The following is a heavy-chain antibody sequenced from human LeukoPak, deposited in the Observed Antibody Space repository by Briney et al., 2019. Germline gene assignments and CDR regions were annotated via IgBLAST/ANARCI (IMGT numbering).Heavy chain of an antibody. D-gene: IGHD2-21*01. CDR1: GFTFNRRG. CDR2: IRYDGGET. V-gene: IGHV3-30*02. CDR3: AKDGDDCIDY. J-gene: IGHJ4*02. Sequence: GGSLLLSCAASGFTFNRRGMHWVRQAPGKGLEWGAFIRYDGGETFYADFVKGRFTISRDNSKNTLSLQLNTLRPEDTALYYCAKDGDDCIDYWGTGTLVTVSS.